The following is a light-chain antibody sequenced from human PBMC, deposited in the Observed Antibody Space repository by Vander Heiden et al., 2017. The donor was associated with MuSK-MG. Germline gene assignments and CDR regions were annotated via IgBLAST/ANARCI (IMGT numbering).Light chain of an antibody. V-gene: IGKV1-33*01. J-gene: IGKJ4*01. CDR2: DAS. CDR3: QQYDNPPPLT. Sequence: DIQMIQSPSSLSASVGDRVTITCQASQDISNYLNWYQQKPGKAPKLLIYDASNLETGVPSRFSGSGSGTDFTFTISSLQPEDIATYYCQQYDNPPPLTFGGGTKVEIK. CDR1: QDISNY.